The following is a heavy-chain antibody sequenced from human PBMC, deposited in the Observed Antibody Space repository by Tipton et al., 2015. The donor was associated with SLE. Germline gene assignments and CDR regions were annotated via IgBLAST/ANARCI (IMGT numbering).Heavy chain of an antibody. CDR2: MYSGGSK. V-gene: IGHV4-39*07. J-gene: IGHJ4*02. CDR1: GGSISDRNYY. CDR3: ASKGGAGSYYPN. Sequence: TLSLTCNVSGGSISDRNYYWGWIRQPPGKGLEWIATMYSGGSKYYNPSLRSRVTISLDTSNNQFSLQVNSMTAADTAVYYCASKGGAGSYYPNWGQGPPVNVTS. D-gene: IGHD3-10*01.